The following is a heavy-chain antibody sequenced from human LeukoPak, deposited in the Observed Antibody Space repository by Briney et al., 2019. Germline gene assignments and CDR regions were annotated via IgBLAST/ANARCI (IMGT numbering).Heavy chain of an antibody. CDR1: GFTFSSYW. Sequence: GGSLRLSCAASGFTFSSYWMSWVRQAPGKGLEWVANIKQDGSEKYYVDSVKGRFTISRDNAKNSLYLQMNSLRAEDTAVYYCARSRSSWCSISSDFDYWGQGTLVTVSP. D-gene: IGHD6-13*01. V-gene: IGHV3-7*03. J-gene: IGHJ4*02. CDR2: IKQDGSEK. CDR3: ARSRSSWCSISSDFDY.